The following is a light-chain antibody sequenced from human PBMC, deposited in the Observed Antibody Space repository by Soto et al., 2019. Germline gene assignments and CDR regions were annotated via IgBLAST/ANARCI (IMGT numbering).Light chain of an antibody. CDR3: QQYDNSPFT. CDR2: GTS. CDR1: QSVSGMY. Sequence: EVVLTQSPGTLSLSPGESATLSCRASQSVSGMYLAWYQQKPGQAPRLLIYGTSNRATGIPDMFSGSGSGTDFTLTIRRLEPEDFAMYFCQQYDNSPFTFGPGTKVDIK. J-gene: IGKJ3*01. V-gene: IGKV3-20*01.